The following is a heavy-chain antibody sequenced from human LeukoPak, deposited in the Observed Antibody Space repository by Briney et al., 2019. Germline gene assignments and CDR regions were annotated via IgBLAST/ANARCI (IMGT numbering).Heavy chain of an antibody. CDR2: INPNSRVT. CDR3: ARDASGYDP. V-gene: IGHV1-2*02. Sequence: ASVKVSCKASGYIFTGYYMHWVRQAPGQGLEWMGWINPNSRVTNYAQKFQGRVTMTRDTSINTVYMELSSLRSDDTAVYYCARDASGYDPWGQGTLVTVSS. CDR1: GYIFTGYY. D-gene: IGHD5-12*01. J-gene: IGHJ5*02.